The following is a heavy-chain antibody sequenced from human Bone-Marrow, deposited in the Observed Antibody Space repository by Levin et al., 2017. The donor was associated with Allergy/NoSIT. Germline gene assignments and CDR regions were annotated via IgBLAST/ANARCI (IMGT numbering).Heavy chain of an antibody. Sequence: SQTLSLTCTVSGGSISSSGYHWTWIRQYPNKGLEWIGYISYRGRTYFNPSLKSRLTMSIDTSAQHFSLNLTSVSAAGTAIYYCARLDGYSFDFWGQGALVTVSS. CDR1: GGSISSSGYH. J-gene: IGHJ4*02. CDR2: ISYRGRT. CDR3: ARLDGYSFDF. V-gene: IGHV4-31*03. D-gene: IGHD1-1*01.